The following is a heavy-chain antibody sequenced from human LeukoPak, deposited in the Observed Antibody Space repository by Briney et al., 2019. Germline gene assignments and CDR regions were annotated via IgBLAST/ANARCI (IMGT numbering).Heavy chain of an antibody. Sequence: ASVKVSCKASGGTFSSYTISWVRQAPGQGLEWMGGIIPIFGTASYAQKFQGRVTISTDESTSTVYMELSSLRSEDTAVYYCAGKLTGLYYYEGVAFDIWGQGTMVTVSS. CDR1: GGTFSSYT. V-gene: IGHV1-69*05. CDR3: AGKLTGLYYYEGVAFDI. D-gene: IGHD3-22*01. CDR2: IIPIFGTA. J-gene: IGHJ3*02.